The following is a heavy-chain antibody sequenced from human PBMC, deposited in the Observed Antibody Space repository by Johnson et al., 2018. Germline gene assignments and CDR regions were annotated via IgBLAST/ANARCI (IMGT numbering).Heavy chain of an antibody. V-gene: IGHV3-30*18. CDR1: GFTFSSYG. J-gene: IGHJ6*03. Sequence: QVQLVESGGGVVQPGRSLSLSCAASGFTFSSYGMHWVRQAPGKGLEWVAVTSYDGSNKYYADSVKGRFTISRDNFKNTLYLQMNSLRAEDTAVYYCAKDTPSGLGLGFYYYSYMNVWGKGTTVTVSS. CDR2: TSYDGSNK. D-gene: IGHD7-27*01. CDR3: AKDTPSGLGLGFYYYSYMNV.